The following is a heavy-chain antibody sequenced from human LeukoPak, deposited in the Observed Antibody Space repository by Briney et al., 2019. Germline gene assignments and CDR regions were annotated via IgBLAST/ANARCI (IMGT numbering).Heavy chain of an antibody. CDR3: ARHRTIFHWFDP. Sequence: PSETLSLTCTVSGGSISSNYWSWIRQPPGKGLEWIGYIYTSGSTNYNPSLKSRVTISVDTSKNQFSLKLSSVTAADTAVYYCARHRTIFHWFDPWGQGTLVTVSS. CDR2: IYTSGST. D-gene: IGHD3-3*01. J-gene: IGHJ5*02. V-gene: IGHV4-4*09. CDR1: GGSISSNY.